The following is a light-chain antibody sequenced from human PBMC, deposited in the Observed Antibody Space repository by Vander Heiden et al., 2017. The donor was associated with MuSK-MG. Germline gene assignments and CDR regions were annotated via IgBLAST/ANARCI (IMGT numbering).Light chain of an antibody. CDR2: AAS. V-gene: IGKV1-39*01. Sequence: DIQMTQSPSSLSASVGDRVTITCRASQSISNYLNWYQQTPGKAPKLLIYAASNLQSGVPSRFSGSGSGTDFTLTISGLQSEDFATYFCQQSYSTPYTFGQGTKLEIK. J-gene: IGKJ2*01. CDR1: QSISNY. CDR3: QQSYSTPYT.